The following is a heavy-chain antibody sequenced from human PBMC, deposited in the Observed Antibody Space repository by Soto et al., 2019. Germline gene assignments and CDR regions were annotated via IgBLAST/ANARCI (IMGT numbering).Heavy chain of an antibody. CDR2: IYYSGST. CDR3: ARIVVVTAMPYYYFDY. J-gene: IGHJ4*02. V-gene: IGHV4-59*01. CDR1: GGSISSYY. Sequence: PSATLSLTCTVSGGSISSYYWSWIRQPPGKGLEWIGYIYYSGSTNYNPSLKSRVTISVDTSKNQFSLKLSSVTAADTAVYYCARIVVVTAMPYYYFDYWGQGTLVTVSS. D-gene: IGHD2-21*02.